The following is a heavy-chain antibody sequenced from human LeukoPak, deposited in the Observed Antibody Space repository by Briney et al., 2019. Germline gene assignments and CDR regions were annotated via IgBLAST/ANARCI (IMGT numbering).Heavy chain of an antibody. V-gene: IGHV3-48*03. Sequence: PGGSLRLSCAASGFTFSSYEMNWVRQAPGKGLEWVSYISSSGSTIYYADSVKGRFTISRDNAKNSLYLQMNSLRAEDTAVYYCARGLITFGGGHSLDYWGQGTLVTVSS. J-gene: IGHJ4*02. CDR2: ISSSGSTI. CDR1: GFTFSSYE. CDR3: ARGLITFGGGHSLDY. D-gene: IGHD3-16*01.